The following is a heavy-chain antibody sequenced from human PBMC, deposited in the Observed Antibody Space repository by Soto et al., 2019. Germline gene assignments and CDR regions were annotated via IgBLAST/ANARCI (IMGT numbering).Heavy chain of an antibody. V-gene: IGHV5-51*01. CDR3: ARLKKDDLYYFDY. J-gene: IGHJ4*02. Sequence: GESLKLSCQGAGYSFTSYWIGWVREMPGKGLEWMGIIYPGDSDTRYSPSFQGRVTISADKSISTAYLQWSSLKASDTAMYYCARLKKDDLYYFDYWGQGTLVTVSS. CDR2: IYPGDSDT. CDR1: GYSFTSYW.